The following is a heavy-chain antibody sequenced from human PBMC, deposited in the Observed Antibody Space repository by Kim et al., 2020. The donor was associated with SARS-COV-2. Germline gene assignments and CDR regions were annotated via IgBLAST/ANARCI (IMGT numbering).Heavy chain of an antibody. D-gene: IGHD3-10*01. J-gene: IGHJ4*02. Sequence: YVDSVKGQFTMSRDNAKNSLYLQMSSLRTEDTAIYYCAALDTVQVPGGSWGQGTLVTVSS. V-gene: IGHV3-7*01. CDR3: AALDTVQVPGGS.